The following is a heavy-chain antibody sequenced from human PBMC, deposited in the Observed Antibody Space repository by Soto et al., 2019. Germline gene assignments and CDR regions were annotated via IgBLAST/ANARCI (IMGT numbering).Heavy chain of an antibody. CDR2: IYYSGST. CDR3: ARWRGRITIFGVVTGKGFGP. CDR1: GGSISSGGYY. J-gene: IGHJ5*02. Sequence: PSETLSLTCTVSGGSISSGGYYWSWIRQHPGKGLEWIGYIYYSGSTYYNPSLKSRVTISVDTSKNQFSLKLSSVTAADTAVYYCARWRGRITIFGVVTGKGFGPWGQGTLVTVSS. V-gene: IGHV4-31*03. D-gene: IGHD3-3*01.